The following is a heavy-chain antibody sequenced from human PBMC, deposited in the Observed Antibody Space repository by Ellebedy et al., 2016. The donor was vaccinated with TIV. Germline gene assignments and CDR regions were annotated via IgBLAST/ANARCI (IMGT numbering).Heavy chain of an antibody. D-gene: IGHD5-18*01. CDR2: IKSKTDGGAA. V-gene: IGHV3-15*01. CDR1: GFTFSNAW. J-gene: IGHJ4*02. CDR3: TTVYRYNYDSV. Sequence: GESLKISCAASGFTFSNAWMNWVRQAPGKGLEWVGRIKSKTDGGAADYAAPVKGRFTISRDDSNNTLYLQMNSLKTKDTAVYFCTTVYRYNYDSVWGQGTLVTVSS.